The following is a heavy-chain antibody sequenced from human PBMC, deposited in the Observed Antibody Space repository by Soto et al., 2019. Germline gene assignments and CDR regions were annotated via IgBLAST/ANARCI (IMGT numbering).Heavy chain of an antibody. CDR1: GGSISSYY. D-gene: IGHD6-13*01. CDR3: ARAKAPLYSSSWYWFDP. Sequence: QVQLQESGPGLVKPSDTLSLTCTVSGGSISSYYWSWIRQPPWKGLEWIGYIYYSGSTNYNPSLKSRVAISVDTSKNPFSLKLSSVTAADTAVYYCARAKAPLYSSSWYWFDPWGPGTLVTVSS. CDR2: IYYSGST. J-gene: IGHJ5*02. V-gene: IGHV4-59*08.